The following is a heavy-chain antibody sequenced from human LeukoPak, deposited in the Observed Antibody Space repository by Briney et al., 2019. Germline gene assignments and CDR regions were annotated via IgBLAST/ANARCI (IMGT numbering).Heavy chain of an antibody. J-gene: IGHJ3*02. CDR3: ARDLNPKTTGMRACDI. D-gene: IGHD1-14*01. Sequence: ASVKVSCKASGYTYTSFYIHWVRHAPGQGLEWMGIINPSSGSTTYAQKFQGRVTMTRDMSTSTVYMELSSLRSEDTAVYYCARDLNPKTTGMRACDIWGQGTMVTVSS. CDR2: INPSSGST. V-gene: IGHV1-46*01. CDR1: GYTYTSFY.